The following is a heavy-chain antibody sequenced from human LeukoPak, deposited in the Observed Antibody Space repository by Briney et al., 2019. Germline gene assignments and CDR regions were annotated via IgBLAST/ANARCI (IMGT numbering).Heavy chain of an antibody. D-gene: IGHD1-1*01. CDR1: GGTFSSYA. V-gene: IGHV1-69*06. J-gene: IGHJ6*04. CDR2: VIPIFGTA. CDR3: ARDSSTKYNWNDLLQRDYYYGMDV. Sequence: ASVKVSCKASGGTFSSYAISWVRQAPGQGLERMGGVIPIFGTANYAQKFQGRVTITADKSTSTAYMELSSLRSEDTAVYYCARDSSTKYNWNDLLQRDYYYGMDVWGKGTTVTVSS.